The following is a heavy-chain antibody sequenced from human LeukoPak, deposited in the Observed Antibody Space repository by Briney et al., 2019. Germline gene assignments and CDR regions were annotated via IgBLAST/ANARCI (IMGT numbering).Heavy chain of an antibody. J-gene: IGHJ4*02. CDR1: GGTFSSYA. CDR2: IIPIFGTA. V-gene: IGHV1-69*05. D-gene: IGHD3-22*01. Sequence: ASVKVSCKASGGTFSSYAISWVRQAPGQGLEWMGGIIPIFGTANYAQKFQGRVTITTDESTSTAYRELSSLRSEDTAVYYCAREGDSSGYYSSAYDYWGQGTLVTVSS. CDR3: AREGDSSGYYSSAYDY.